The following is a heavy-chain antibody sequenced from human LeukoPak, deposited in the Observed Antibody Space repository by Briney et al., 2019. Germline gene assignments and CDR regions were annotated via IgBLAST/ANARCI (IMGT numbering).Heavy chain of an antibody. D-gene: IGHD2-15*01. Sequence: ASVKVSCKASGYTFTNYYIHWVRQAPGQGLEWMGIINPSGGSTSYTHKFQGRVIMTRDTSTSTVYMELSSLRSEDTAVYYCGRKAGDCGGGICYSIDYWGQGTLVTVSS. CDR3: GRKAGDCGGGICYSIDY. V-gene: IGHV1-46*01. J-gene: IGHJ4*02. CDR2: INPSGGST. CDR1: GYTFTNYY.